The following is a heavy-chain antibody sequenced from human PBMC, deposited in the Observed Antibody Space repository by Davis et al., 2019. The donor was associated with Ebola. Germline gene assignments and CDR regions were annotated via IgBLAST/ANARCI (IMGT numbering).Heavy chain of an antibody. CDR2: IYYSGST. V-gene: IGHV4-61*01. J-gene: IGHJ1*01. CDR1: GGSISSSSYY. D-gene: IGHD3-22*01. Sequence: PSETLSLTCTVSGGSISSSSYYWSWIRQPPGKGLEWIGYIYYSGSTNYNPSLKSRVTISVDTSKNQFSLKLSSVTAADTAVYYCAREGDSSGSVYFQHWGQGTLVTVSS. CDR3: AREGDSSGSVYFQH.